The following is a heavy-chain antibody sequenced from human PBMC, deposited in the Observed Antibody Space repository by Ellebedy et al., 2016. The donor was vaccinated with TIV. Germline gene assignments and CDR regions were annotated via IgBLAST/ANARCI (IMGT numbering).Heavy chain of an antibody. Sequence: ASVKVSCKASGYTFTGYYMHWVRQAPGQGLEWIGAFLPMFGTATSAQKFQGRLTITADESMTTAYMELRSLSSDDTAVYFCARGHDYIWGSYRLPDYWGQGTLVTVSS. CDR2: FLPMFGTA. J-gene: IGHJ4*02. CDR1: GYTFTGYY. D-gene: IGHD3-16*02. V-gene: IGHV1-69*13. CDR3: ARGHDYIWGSYRLPDY.